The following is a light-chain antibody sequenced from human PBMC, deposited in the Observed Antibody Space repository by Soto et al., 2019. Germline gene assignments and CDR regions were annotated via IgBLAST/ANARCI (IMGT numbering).Light chain of an antibody. CDR2: GTS. Sequence: EIVMTQSPVTLPVSPGERATLSCRASQRVSSNVAWYQQKPGQAPRLLIYGTSTRAGGVPARFSGSGSGTDFTLTISDVEPEDFAVYYCHQRQSWPRTFGQGTKVDIK. CDR3: HQRQSWPRT. CDR1: QRVSSN. V-gene: IGKV3-15*01. J-gene: IGKJ1*01.